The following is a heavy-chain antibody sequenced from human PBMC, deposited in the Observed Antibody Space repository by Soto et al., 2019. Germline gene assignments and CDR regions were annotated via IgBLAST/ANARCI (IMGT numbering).Heavy chain of an antibody. CDR2: VYYSGST. J-gene: IGHJ4*02. D-gene: IGHD3-10*01. CDR3: ARVSSWVGHEDY. CDR1: GGSISSYY. Sequence: QVQLQESGPGLVKPSETLSLTCTVSGGSISSYYWSWIRQPPGKGLEWIGCVYYSGSTKYNPSLTSRVTISVATSKNQFSLKLSSVTTADTAVYYCARVSSWVGHEDYGGQGTLVTVSS. V-gene: IGHV4-59*01.